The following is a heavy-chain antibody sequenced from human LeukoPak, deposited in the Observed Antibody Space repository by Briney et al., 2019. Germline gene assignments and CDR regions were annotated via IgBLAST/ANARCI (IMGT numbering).Heavy chain of an antibody. D-gene: IGHD3-22*01. J-gene: IGHJ5*02. CDR2: IYYSGST. CDR1: GGSISSYY. Sequence: SETLSLTCTVSGGSISSYYWSWIRQPPGKGLEWIGYIYYSGSTNYNPSLKSRVTISVDTSKNQFSLKLSSVTAADTAVYYYARGTDYYDSSGYPVNWFDPWGQGTLVTVSS. V-gene: IGHV4-59*01. CDR3: ARGTDYYDSSGYPVNWFDP.